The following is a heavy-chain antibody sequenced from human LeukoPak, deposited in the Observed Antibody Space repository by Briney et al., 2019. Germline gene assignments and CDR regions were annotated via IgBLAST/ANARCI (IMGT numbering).Heavy chain of an antibody. D-gene: IGHD2-15*01. Sequence: ASVKVSCKASGYTFTSYAMHWVRQAPGQRLEWMGWINAGNGNTKYSQKFQGRVTITRDTSASTAYMELSSLRSEDTAVYFCARLGCNNGSCYKYYFDYWGQGTLVTVSS. V-gene: IGHV1-3*01. CDR1: GYTFTSYA. CDR3: ARLGCNNGSCYKYYFDY. J-gene: IGHJ4*02. CDR2: INAGNGNT.